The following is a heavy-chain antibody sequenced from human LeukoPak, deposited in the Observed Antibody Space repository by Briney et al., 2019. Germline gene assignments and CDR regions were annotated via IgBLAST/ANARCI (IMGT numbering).Heavy chain of an antibody. Sequence: GSSVKVSCKASGGTFSSYAISWVRQAPGQGLEWMGRIIPILGIANYAQKFQGRVTITADKSTSTAYMELSSLRSEDTAVYYCAGYYYDSSGDAFDIWGQGTMVTVSS. D-gene: IGHD3-22*01. J-gene: IGHJ3*02. CDR3: AGYYYDSSGDAFDI. V-gene: IGHV1-69*04. CDR1: GGTFSSYA. CDR2: IIPILGIA.